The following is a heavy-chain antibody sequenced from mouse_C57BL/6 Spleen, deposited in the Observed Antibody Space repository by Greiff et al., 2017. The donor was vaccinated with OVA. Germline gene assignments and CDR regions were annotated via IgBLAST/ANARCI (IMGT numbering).Heavy chain of an antibody. CDR2: ISSGSSTI. CDR1: GFTFSDYG. V-gene: IGHV5-17*01. Sequence: EVQVVESGGGLVKPGGSLKLSCAASGFTFSDYGMHWVRQAPEKGLEWVAYISSGSSTIYYADTVKGRFTISRDNAKNTLFLQMTSLRSEDTAMYYCARNAYYGSSYDFDYWGQGTTLTVSS. D-gene: IGHD1-1*01. CDR3: ARNAYYGSSYDFDY. J-gene: IGHJ2*01.